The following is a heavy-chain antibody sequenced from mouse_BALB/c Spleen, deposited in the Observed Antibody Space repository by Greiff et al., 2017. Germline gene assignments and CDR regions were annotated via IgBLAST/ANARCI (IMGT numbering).Heavy chain of an antibody. CDR1: GFNIKDYY. D-gene: IGHD1-1*02. Sequence: VQLQQSGAELVRPGALVKLSCKASGFNIKDYYMHWVKQRPEQGLEWIGWIDPENGNTIYDTKFQGKASITADTSSNTAYLQLSSLTSEDTAVYYCASMGVWYFDVWGAGTTVTVSS. CDR2: IDPENGNT. J-gene: IGHJ1*01. CDR3: ASMGVWYFDV. V-gene: IGHV14-1*02.